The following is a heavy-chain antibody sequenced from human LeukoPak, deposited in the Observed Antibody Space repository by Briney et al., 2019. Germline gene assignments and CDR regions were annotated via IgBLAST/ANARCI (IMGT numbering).Heavy chain of an antibody. CDR1: GGTFSSYA. Sequence: ASVKVSCKASGGTFSSYAISWVRQAPGQELEWMGRIIPILGIANYAQKFQGRVTITADKSTNTAHLELSSLRSEDTAVYYCAREGVYSPDPSSYHRHAFDVWGKGTVVIVSS. J-gene: IGHJ3*01. D-gene: IGHD3-16*02. CDR2: IIPILGIA. V-gene: IGHV1-69*04. CDR3: AREGVYSPDPSSYHRHAFDV.